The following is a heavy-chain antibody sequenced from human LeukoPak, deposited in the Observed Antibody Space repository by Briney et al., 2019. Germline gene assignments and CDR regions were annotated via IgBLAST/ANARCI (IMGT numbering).Heavy chain of an antibody. D-gene: IGHD3-3*01. CDR3: ARDLDFLESNWFDP. CDR1: GYTFTSYG. J-gene: IGHJ5*02. V-gene: IGHV1-69*13. Sequence: SVKVSCKASGYTFTSYGISWVRQAPGQGLEWMGGIIPIFGTANYAQKFQGRVTITADESTSTAYMELSSLRSEDTAVYYCARDLDFLESNWFDPWGQGTLVTVSS. CDR2: IIPIFGTA.